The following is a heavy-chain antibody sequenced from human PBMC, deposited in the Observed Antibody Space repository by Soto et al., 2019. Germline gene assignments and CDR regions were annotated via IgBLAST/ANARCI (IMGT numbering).Heavy chain of an antibody. Sequence: QVQLQESGPGLVKPSETLSLTCTVSGGSISSFYWSWIRQPPGKGLEWIGYTFYSGFTKYNPSLKSRVTLSLDTSKNQIYMNLSSVTAADTALYYCAREGLWFGDYEGYWGQGARSPSPQ. J-gene: IGHJ4*02. V-gene: IGHV4-59*01. CDR2: TFYSGFT. D-gene: IGHD3-10*01. CDR3: AREGLWFGDYEGY. CDR1: GGSISSFY.